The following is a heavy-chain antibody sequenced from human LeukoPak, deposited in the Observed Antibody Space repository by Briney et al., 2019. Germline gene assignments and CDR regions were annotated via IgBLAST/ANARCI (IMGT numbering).Heavy chain of an antibody. J-gene: IGHJ6*03. D-gene: IGHD3-9*01. CDR2: IYYSGST. CDR1: GGSISSSSYY. Sequence: SETLSLTCTVSGGSISSSSYYWGWIRQPPGKGLEWIGSIYYSGSTYYNPSLKSRVTISVDASKNQFSLKLSSVTAADTAVYYCARDTPILTGYYLSSPYYYYMDVWGKGTTVTVSS. CDR3: ARDTPILTGYYLSSPYYYYMDV. V-gene: IGHV4-39*07.